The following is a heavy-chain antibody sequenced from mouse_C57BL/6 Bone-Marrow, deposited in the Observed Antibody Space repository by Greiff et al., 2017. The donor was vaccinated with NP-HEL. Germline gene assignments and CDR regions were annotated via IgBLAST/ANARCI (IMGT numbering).Heavy chain of an antibody. CDR1: GYTFTSYG. Sequence: QVQLQQSGAELARPGASVKLSCKASGYTFTSYGISWVKQRTGQGLEWIGEIYPRSGNTYYNEKFKGKATLTADKSSSTAYMELRSLTSEDSAVYFGARQGWLLFFDYWGQGTTLTVSS. CDR3: ARQGWLLFFDY. D-gene: IGHD2-3*01. J-gene: IGHJ2*01. V-gene: IGHV1-81*01. CDR2: IYPRSGNT.